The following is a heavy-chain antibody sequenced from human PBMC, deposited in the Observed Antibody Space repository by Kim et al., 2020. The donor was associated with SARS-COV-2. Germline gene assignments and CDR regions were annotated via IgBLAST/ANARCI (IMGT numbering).Heavy chain of an antibody. J-gene: IGHJ6*02. CDR1: GFTFDDYT. CDR2: ISWDGGST. D-gene: IGHD3-10*01. CDR3: AKEGGVRGVIYYYYGMDV. Sequence: GGSLRLSCAASGFTFDDYTMHWVRQAPGKGLEWVSLISWDGGSTYYADSVKGRFTISRDNSKNSLYLQMNSLRTEDTALYYCAKEGGVRGVIYYYYGMDVGGQGTTVTVSS. V-gene: IGHV3-43*01.